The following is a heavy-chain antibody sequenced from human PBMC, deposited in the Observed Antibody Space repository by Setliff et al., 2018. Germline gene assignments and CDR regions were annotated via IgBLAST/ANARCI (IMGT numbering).Heavy chain of an antibody. CDR1: GYTLTTYL. Sequence: ASVKVSCKASGYTLTTYLMNWVRQAPGHGLEWMGYINTRTGEPMYAQGFTGRFVFSLDTSVSTAYLQISSLKPEDTAVYYCARDLGYCSRTSCHGDWFDPWGQGTLVTVSS. D-gene: IGHD2-2*01. CDR2: INTRTGEP. V-gene: IGHV7-4-1*02. CDR3: ARDLGYCSRTSCHGDWFDP. J-gene: IGHJ5*02.